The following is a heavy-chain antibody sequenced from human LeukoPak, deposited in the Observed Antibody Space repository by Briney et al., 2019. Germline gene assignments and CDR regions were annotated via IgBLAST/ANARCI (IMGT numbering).Heavy chain of an antibody. V-gene: IGHV3-23*01. Sequence: GGSLRLSCAASGFTFSNYALSWVRQAPGKGLEWVSAIYYSGGSTYYADSVKGRFTISRDNSKNNLYLQMNSLRAEDTAVYYCAKVIREVDMSYDYWGQGALVTVSS. CDR1: GFTFSNYA. CDR2: IYYSGGST. CDR3: AKVIREVDMSYDY. J-gene: IGHJ4*02. D-gene: IGHD5-24*01.